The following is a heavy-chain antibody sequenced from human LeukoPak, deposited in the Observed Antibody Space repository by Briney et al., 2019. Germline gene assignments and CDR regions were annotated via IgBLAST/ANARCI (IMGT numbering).Heavy chain of an antibody. J-gene: IGHJ4*02. CDR1: GFTFINAW. CDR2: IKSKTDGGTT. Sequence: GGSLRLSCAVSGFTFINAWMNWVRQAPGKGLEWVGRIKSKTDGGTTDYAAPVKGRFTISRDDSENTLYLQMNSLKTEDTAVYYCTTLETYYENEYWGQGTLVTVSS. V-gene: IGHV3-15*01. D-gene: IGHD3-3*01. CDR3: TTLETYYENEY.